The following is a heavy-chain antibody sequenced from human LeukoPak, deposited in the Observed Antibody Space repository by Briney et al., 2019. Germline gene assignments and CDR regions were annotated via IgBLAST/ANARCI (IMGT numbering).Heavy chain of an antibody. CDR1: GFTFDDYA. CDR3: AGSSGWYGGNWFDP. D-gene: IGHD6-19*01. CDR2: ISWNSGSI. V-gene: IGHV3-9*01. Sequence: AGGSLRLPCAASGFTFDDYAMHWVRQAPGKGLEWVSGISWNSGSIGYADSVKGRFTISRDNAKNSLYLQMNSLRAEDTALYYCAGSSGWYGGNWFDPWGQGTLVTVSS. J-gene: IGHJ5*02.